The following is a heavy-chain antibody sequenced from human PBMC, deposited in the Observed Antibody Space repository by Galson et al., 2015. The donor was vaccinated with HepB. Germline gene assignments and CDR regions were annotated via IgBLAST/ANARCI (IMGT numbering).Heavy chain of an antibody. J-gene: IGHJ6*02. CDR3: ARVDTAMVDYYYGMDV. D-gene: IGHD5-18*01. CDR1: GFTFSSYG. V-gene: IGHV3-33*08. Sequence: SLRLSCAASGFTFSSYGMHWVRQAPGKGLEWVAVIWYDGSNKYYADSVKGRFTISRDNSKNTLYLQMNSLRAEDTAVYYCARVDTAMVDYYYGMDVWGQGTTVTVSS. CDR2: IWYDGSNK.